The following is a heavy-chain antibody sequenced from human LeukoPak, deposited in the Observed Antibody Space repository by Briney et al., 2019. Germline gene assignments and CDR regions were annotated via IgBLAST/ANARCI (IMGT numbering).Heavy chain of an antibody. CDR1: GGSFSGYY. CDR3: AGVPIVVVGQYYFDH. D-gene: IGHD3-22*01. V-gene: IGHV4-34*01. J-gene: IGHJ4*02. CDR2: INHSGST. Sequence: SEILSLTCAVYGGSFSGYYWSWIRQPPGKGLEWIGEINHSGSTNYNPSLKSRVTISVDTSKNQFSLKLSSVTAADTAVYYCAGVPIVVVGQYYFDHWGQGTLVTVSS.